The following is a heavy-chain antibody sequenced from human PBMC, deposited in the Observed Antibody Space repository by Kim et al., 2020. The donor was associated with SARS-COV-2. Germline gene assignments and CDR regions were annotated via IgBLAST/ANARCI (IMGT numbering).Heavy chain of an antibody. CDR2: INADNGNT. Sequence: ASVKVSCKASGYTFTSYAMHWVRQAPGQGLEWMGWINADNGNTKYSQKFQGRVTITRDTSASTAYMELSSLRSEDTAVYYCARELLLGAAYDSSGCGSFDYWGQGTLVTVSS. D-gene: IGHD3-22*01. V-gene: IGHV1-3*01. J-gene: IGHJ4*02. CDR1: GYTFTSYA. CDR3: ARELLLGAAYDSSGCGSFDY.